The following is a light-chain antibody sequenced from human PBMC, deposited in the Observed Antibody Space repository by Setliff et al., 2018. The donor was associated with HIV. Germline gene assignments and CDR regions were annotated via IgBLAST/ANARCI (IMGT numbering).Light chain of an antibody. Sequence: QSALTQPPSVSGAPGQRVTISCTGSSSNIGAGYDVHWYQQFPGTAPKLLVYGNSNRPSGVPDRFSGSKSGTSASLAITGLQAEDEADYYRQSYDSSLSALYVFGTGTKVTV. J-gene: IGLJ1*01. CDR2: GNS. CDR1: SSNIGAGYD. V-gene: IGLV1-40*01. CDR3: QSYDSSLSALYV.